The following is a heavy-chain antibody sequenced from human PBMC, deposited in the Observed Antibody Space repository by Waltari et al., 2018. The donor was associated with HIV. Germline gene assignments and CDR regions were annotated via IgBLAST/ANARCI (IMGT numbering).Heavy chain of an antibody. CDR3: ARGGSYGGYYFDY. V-gene: IGHV4-61*02. CDR2: IYTSGST. D-gene: IGHD4-17*01. J-gene: IGHJ4*02. Sequence: QVQLQESGPGLVKPSQTLSLTCTVSGGSISSGSYYWSWIRQPAGKGLEWIGRIYTSGSTNSHPSLKSRVTISVDPSKNQFSLKLSSVTAADTAVYYCARGGSYGGYYFDYWGQGTLVTVSS. CDR1: GGSISSGSYY.